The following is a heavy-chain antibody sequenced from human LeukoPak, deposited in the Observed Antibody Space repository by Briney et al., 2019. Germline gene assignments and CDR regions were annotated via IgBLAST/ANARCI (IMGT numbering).Heavy chain of an antibody. D-gene: IGHD3-22*01. CDR3: ARVLHKRNYDSSDYYGY. CDR1: GFTFSSYA. Sequence: GGSLRLSCAASGFTFSSYAMHWVRQAPGKGLEWVAVISYDGSNKYYADSVKGRFTISRDNSKNTLYLQMNSLRAEDTAVYYCARVLHKRNYDSSDYYGYWGQGTLVTVSS. V-gene: IGHV3-30*04. CDR2: ISYDGSNK. J-gene: IGHJ4*02.